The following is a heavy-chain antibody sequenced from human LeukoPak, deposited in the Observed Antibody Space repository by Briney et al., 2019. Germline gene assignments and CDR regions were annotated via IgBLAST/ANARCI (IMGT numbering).Heavy chain of an antibody. CDR2: IYTSGST. CDR1: GGSISSYY. CDR3: ARGRRGMVRGALDY. J-gene: IGHJ4*02. V-gene: IGHV4-4*07. Sequence: PSETLSLTCTVSGGSISSYYWSWIRQPAGKGLEWIGRIYTSGSTNYNPSLKSRVTMSVDTSKNQFSLKLSSVTAADTAVYYCARGRRGMVRGALDYWGQGTLVTVSS. D-gene: IGHD3-10*01.